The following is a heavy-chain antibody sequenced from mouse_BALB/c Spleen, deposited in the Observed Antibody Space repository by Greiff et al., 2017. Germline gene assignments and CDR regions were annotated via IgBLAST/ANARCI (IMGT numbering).Heavy chain of an antibody. D-gene: IGHD1-1*01. CDR1: GFNIKDYY. V-gene: IGHV14-1*02. J-gene: IGHJ3*01. Sequence: EVQLQQSGAELVRPGALVKLSCKASGFNIKDYYMHWVKQRPEQGLEWIGWIDPENGNTIYDPKFQGKASITADTSSNTAYLQLSSLTPEDTAVYCCAVITTDVGGFAYWGQGTLVTVSA. CDR2: IDPENGNT. CDR3: AVITTDVGGFAY.